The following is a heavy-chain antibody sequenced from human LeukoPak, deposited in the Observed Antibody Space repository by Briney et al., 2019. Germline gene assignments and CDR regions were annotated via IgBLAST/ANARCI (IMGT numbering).Heavy chain of an antibody. J-gene: IGHJ4*02. CDR3: AKDIRNWNGLLDS. CDR2: IFPSGGEI. V-gene: IGHV3-23*01. Sequence: GGSLRLSCAASGFTFSTFAMIWVRQPPGKGLEWVSSIFPSGGEIHYADSVKGRFTISRDNSNNTLFLQMNSLRAEDTGVYYCAKDIRNWNGLLDSWGQGTLVTVSS. D-gene: IGHD1-1*01. CDR1: GFTFSTFA.